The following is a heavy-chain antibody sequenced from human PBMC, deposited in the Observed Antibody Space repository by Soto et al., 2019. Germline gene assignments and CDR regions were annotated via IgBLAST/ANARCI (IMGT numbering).Heavy chain of an antibody. Sequence: SETLSLTFTVSGGSVSSGSYYWSWFRQPPGKGLEWSWYIYYSGSTNYNPSLKSRVTISVDTSKNQFSLKLSSVTAADTAVYYCARVIAAAGIDYWGQGTLVTVSS. CDR2: IYYSGST. V-gene: IGHV4-61*01. J-gene: IGHJ4*02. CDR3: ARVIAAAGIDY. D-gene: IGHD6-13*01. CDR1: GGSVSSGSYY.